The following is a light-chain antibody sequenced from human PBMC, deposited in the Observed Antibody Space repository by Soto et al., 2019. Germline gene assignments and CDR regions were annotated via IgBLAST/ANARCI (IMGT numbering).Light chain of an antibody. CDR1: QGIATG. CDR2: DAS. J-gene: IGKJ5*01. V-gene: IGKV1-13*02. CDR3: QQFNSL. Sequence: IQVTQSPSSLSASIGDTFTISCRASQGIATGLAWYQQKPWAPPKLLIYDASTLERGIPSRFSGRGSGTNFILTINNLQPEDFATYYCQQFNSLFGQGTRLEIK.